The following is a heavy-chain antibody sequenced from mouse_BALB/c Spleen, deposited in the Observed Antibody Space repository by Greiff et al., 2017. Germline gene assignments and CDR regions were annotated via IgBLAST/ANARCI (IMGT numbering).Heavy chain of an antibody. Sequence: EVQLQESGPGLVKPSQSLSLTCTVTGYSFTSYYVWYVIRQFPGNKLGWMGYISYSGSTSYNPFLKSRISITGDTSKNQFFLLLNSVTTEDTATYYYSGGDKYDYWYFDVWGEGTTVTVSS. V-gene: IGHV3-2*02. D-gene: IGHD2-14*01. CDR1: GYSFTSYYV. CDR3: SGGDKYDYWYFDV. J-gene: IGHJ1*01. CDR2: ISYSGST.